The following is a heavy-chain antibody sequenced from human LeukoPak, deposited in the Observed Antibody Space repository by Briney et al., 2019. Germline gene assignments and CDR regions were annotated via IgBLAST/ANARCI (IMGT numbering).Heavy chain of an antibody. CDR3: ARDSGSIAVT. V-gene: IGHV1-18*04. D-gene: IGHD6-19*01. J-gene: IGHJ4*02. CDR1: GYTFTGYY. Sequence: ASVKVSCKASGYTFTGYYMHWVRQAPGQGLEWMGWISAYNGNTNYAQKLQGRVTMTTDTSTSTAYMELRSLRSDDTAVYYCARDSGSIAVTWGQGTLVTVSS. CDR2: ISAYNGNT.